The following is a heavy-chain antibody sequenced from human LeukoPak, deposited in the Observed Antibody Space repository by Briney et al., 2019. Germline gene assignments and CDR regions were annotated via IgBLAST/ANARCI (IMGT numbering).Heavy chain of an antibody. D-gene: IGHD4-11*01. CDR3: AKGLGKATVTPLGY. CDR2: IWYDGSNK. V-gene: IGHV3-33*06. J-gene: IGHJ4*02. CDR1: GFTFSDYG. Sequence: GGSLRLSCTASGFTFSDYGMHWVRQPPGKGLEWVAIIWYDGSNKKYEDSVKGRFTISRDNSKNTLYLQMDSLRAEDTAVYYCAKGLGKATVTPLGYWGQGTLVTVSS.